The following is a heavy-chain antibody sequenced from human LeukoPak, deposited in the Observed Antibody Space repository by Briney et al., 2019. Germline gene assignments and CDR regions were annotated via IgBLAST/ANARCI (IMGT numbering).Heavy chain of an antibody. CDR1: GFTFADYA. Sequence: GRSLRLSCAASGFTFADYAMHWVRQAPGKGLEWVSGISWNSGSIGYADSVKGRFTISRDNAKNSLYLQMNSLRAEDTALYYCAKDMGSGYYFVDYWGQGNLVTVSS. J-gene: IGHJ4*02. D-gene: IGHD3-22*01. V-gene: IGHV3-9*01. CDR3: AKDMGSGYYFVDY. CDR2: ISWNSGSI.